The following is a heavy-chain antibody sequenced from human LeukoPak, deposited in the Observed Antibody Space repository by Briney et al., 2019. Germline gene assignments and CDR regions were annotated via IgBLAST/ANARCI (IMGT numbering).Heavy chain of an antibody. D-gene: IGHD6-19*01. CDR2: INPNSGGT. CDR3: AGDTVAGSLGAFNI. J-gene: IGHJ3*02. CDR1: GYTFTGYY. Sequence: GASVKVSCKASGYTFTGYYMHWVRQAPGQGLEWMGWINPNSGGTNYAQKFQGRVTMTRDTSISTAYMELSSLRSDDTAVYYCAGDTVAGSLGAFNIWGQGTMVTVSP. V-gene: IGHV1-2*02.